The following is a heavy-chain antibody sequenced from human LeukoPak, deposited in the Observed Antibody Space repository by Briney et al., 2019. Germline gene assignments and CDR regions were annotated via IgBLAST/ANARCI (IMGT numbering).Heavy chain of an antibody. D-gene: IGHD6-6*01. J-gene: IGHJ4*02. CDR3: ARGGAARSAGH. V-gene: IGHV3-23*01. CDR1: GFTFNSYA. CDR2: ISGGADNT. Sequence: GGSLRLSCAASGFTFNSYAMSWVRQAPGKGLEWTSTISGGADNTYYADSVKGRFTLSRDNSKNLLYLQMNSLRAEDTAVYYCARGGAARSAGHWGQGTLVTVSS.